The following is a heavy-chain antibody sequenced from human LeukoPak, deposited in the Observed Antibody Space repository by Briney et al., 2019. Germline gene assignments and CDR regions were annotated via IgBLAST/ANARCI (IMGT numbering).Heavy chain of an antibody. CDR3: ARDSMITFGGAGFDY. D-gene: IGHD3-16*01. J-gene: IGHJ4*02. CDR1: GGSFSGYY. CDR2: INHSGST. V-gene: IGHV4-34*01. Sequence: SETLSLTCAVYGGSFSGYYWSWTRQPPGKGLEWIGEINHSGSTNYNPSLKSRVTISVDTSKNQFSLKLSSVTAADTAVYYCARDSMITFGGAGFDYWGQGTLVTVSS.